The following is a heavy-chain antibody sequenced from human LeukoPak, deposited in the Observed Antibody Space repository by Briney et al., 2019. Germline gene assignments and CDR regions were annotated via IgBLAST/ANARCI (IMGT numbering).Heavy chain of an antibody. D-gene: IGHD3-10*01. V-gene: IGHV1-2*02. J-gene: IGHJ4*02. CDR2: ITPNSDST. CDR3: ARGAIWVGELSFDY. CDR1: GYTFTGYY. Sequence: ASVKVSCKASGYTFTGYYMHWVRQAPGQGLEWMGWITPNSDSTNYAKKWQLRVTMTRYTSISTAYKELSRLRSDETTVYYCARGAIWVGELSFDYWGQGTLVNVSS.